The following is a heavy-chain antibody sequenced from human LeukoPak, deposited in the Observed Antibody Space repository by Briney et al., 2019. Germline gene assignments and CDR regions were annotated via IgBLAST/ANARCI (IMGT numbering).Heavy chain of an antibody. D-gene: IGHD1-26*01. Sequence: TSETLSLTCTVSGGSVTSSTYYGGWIRQPPGKGLEWIGNIYYSGSTYYNPSLRSRVTISVDTSKNQFSLKLSSVTAADTAVYYCARDDRVSGTFLRWFDPWGQGTLVTVSS. CDR1: GGSVTSSTYY. J-gene: IGHJ5*02. V-gene: IGHV4-39*02. CDR2: IYYSGST. CDR3: ARDDRVSGTFLRWFDP.